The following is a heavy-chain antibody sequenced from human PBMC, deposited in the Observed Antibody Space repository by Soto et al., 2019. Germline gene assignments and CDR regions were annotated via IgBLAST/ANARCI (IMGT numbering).Heavy chain of an antibody. J-gene: IGHJ4*02. V-gene: IGHV4-30-2*01. D-gene: IGHD7-27*01. CDR2: IYHSGST. CDR1: GGSISSGGYS. Sequence: PSETLSLTCAVSGGSISSGGYSWSWIRQPPGKGLEWIGYIYHSGSTYYNPSLESRVTISLDRSKNQFSLMLTSVSATDTAVYYCTRGPSGDKVDYWSPGTLVTASS. CDR3: TRGPSGDKVDY.